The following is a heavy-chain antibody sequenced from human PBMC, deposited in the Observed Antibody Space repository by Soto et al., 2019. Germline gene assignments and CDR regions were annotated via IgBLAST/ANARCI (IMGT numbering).Heavy chain of an antibody. CDR1: GFTFSNAW. V-gene: IGHV3-15*01. CDR3: TTLYMRITMVRGVIITEPIDY. Sequence: GGSLRLSCAASGFTFSNAWMSWVRQAPGKGLEWVGRIKSKTDGGTTDYAAPVKGRFTISRDDSKNTLYLQMNSLKTEDTAVYYCTTLYMRITMVRGVIITEPIDYWGQGTLVTVSS. D-gene: IGHD3-10*01. J-gene: IGHJ4*02. CDR2: IKSKTDGGTT.